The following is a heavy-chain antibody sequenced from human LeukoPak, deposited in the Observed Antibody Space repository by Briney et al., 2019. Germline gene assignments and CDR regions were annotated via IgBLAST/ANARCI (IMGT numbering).Heavy chain of an antibody. CDR2: ISSSSSYT. CDR1: GFTFSDYY. V-gene: IGHV3-11*03. J-gene: IGHJ5*02. Sequence: GGSLRLSCAASGFTFSDYYMSWIRQAPGKGLEWVSYISSSSSYTNYADSVKGRFTISRDNAKNSLYLQMNSLRAEDTAVYYCAGARGDLPNWFDPWGQGTLVTVSS. CDR3: AGARGDLPNWFDP.